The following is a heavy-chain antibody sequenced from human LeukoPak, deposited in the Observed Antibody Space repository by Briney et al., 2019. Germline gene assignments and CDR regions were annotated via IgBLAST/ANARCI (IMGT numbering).Heavy chain of an antibody. CDR1: GFTFSHYA. J-gene: IGHJ4*02. CDR3: AKEGDYCSSSGCHKRGIDY. D-gene: IGHD2-2*01. Sequence: GGSLRLSCAASGFTFSHYAMHWVRQAPGKGLEWVAVIWYDGSHDTYTDSVKGRFTVSRDNFKNALHLQMNSLRVEDTAVYYCAKEGDYCSSSGCHKRGIDYWGQGILVTVSS. V-gene: IGHV3-33*06. CDR2: IWYDGSHD.